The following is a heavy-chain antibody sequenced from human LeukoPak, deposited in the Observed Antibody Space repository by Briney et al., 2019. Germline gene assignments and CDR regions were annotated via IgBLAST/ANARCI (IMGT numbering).Heavy chain of an antibody. CDR1: GFTFSSYA. Sequence: GGSLRLSCAASGFTFSSYAMSWVRQAPGKGPEWVSAISGSGGSTYYADSVKGRFTISRDNSKNTLYLQMNSLRAEDTAVYYCAKFDYGDYVVGAFDIWGQGTMVTVSS. J-gene: IGHJ3*02. CDR3: AKFDYGDYVVGAFDI. V-gene: IGHV3-23*01. CDR2: ISGSGGST. D-gene: IGHD4-17*01.